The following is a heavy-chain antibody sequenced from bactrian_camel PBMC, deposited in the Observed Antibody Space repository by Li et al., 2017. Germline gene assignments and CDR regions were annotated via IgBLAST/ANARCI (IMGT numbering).Heavy chain of an antibody. CDR1: ASSYYNRHC. J-gene: IGHJ4*01. CDR2: VSVDGSS. Sequence: VQLVESGGGSAQAGGSLRLSCAVSASSYYNRHCMGWVRQAPGKEREAVGSVSVDGSSSFGLSVKGRFTISQDDAKNTVYLQMNSLKPEDTAMYYCAADRLACLTQMPRPMSPRAYNLWGQGTQVTVS. D-gene: IGHD1*01. V-gene: IGHV3S53*01. CDR3: AADRLACLTQMPRPMSPRAYNL.